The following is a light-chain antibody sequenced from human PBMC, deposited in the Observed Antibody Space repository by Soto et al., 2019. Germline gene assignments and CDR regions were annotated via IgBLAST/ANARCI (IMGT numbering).Light chain of an antibody. CDR2: GAS. Sequence: EIVLTQSPGTLSLSPGERATLSCRASQSVSSNYLAWYQQKPGQAPRLLIYGASSRATGIPGRFSGSGSGTDFTLTISRLEPEDFAVYYWQHYGRSAYTFGQGTTLEIK. CDR3: QHYGRSAYT. J-gene: IGKJ2*01. V-gene: IGKV3-20*01. CDR1: QSVSSNY.